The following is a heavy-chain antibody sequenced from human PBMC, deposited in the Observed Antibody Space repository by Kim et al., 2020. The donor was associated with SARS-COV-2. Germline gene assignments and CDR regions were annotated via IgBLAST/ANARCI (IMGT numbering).Heavy chain of an antibody. CDR2: ISYDGSNK. CDR3: ASGRHMVRGVKDAFVI. CDR1: GFTFSSYA. Sequence: GGSLRLSCAASGFTFSSYAMHWVRQAPGKGLEWVAVISYDGSNKYYADSVKGRFTISRDNSKNTLYLQMNSLRAEDTAVYYCASGRHMVRGVKDAFVIWGQGTMVTVSS. V-gene: IGHV3-30*04. J-gene: IGHJ3*02. D-gene: IGHD3-10*01.